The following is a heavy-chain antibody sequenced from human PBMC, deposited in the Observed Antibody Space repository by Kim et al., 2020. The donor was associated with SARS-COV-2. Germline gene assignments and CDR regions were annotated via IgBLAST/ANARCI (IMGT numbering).Heavy chain of an antibody. D-gene: IGHD3-16*01. Sequence: GGGTMDYADSVKGRFTMSKDTSKNLFYLQMHALRAEDTALYYCARGGIGDWSQGTLVTVSS. CDR3: ARGGIGD. CDR2: GGGTM. J-gene: IGHJ4*02. V-gene: IGHV3-53*01.